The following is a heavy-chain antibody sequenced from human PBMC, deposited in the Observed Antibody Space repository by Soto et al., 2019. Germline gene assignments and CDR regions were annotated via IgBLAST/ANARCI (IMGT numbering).Heavy chain of an antibody. J-gene: IGHJ4*02. CDR2: ISSTTNYI. CDR3: ARESEDLTSTFDY. Sequence: GGSLRLSCAASGFTFTRYSMNWVRQAPGKGLEWVSSISSTTNYIYYGDSMKGRFTISRDNAKNSLYLEMNSLRAEDTAVYYCARESEDLTSTFDYWGQGTLVTVSS. V-gene: IGHV3-21*06. CDR1: GFTFTRYS.